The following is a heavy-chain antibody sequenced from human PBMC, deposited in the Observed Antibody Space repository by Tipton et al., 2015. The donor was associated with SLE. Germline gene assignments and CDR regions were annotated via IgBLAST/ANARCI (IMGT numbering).Heavy chain of an antibody. Sequence: SLRLSCAASGFNFRDYWMHWVRQAPGKGLEWVSRINDNGITSSHADSVRGRFTISRDNAKNSLYLQMNSLRAEDTALYYCTIEYSSSDAFDFWGQGTLVTVSS. CDR2: INDNGITS. CDR1: GFNFRDYW. J-gene: IGHJ4*02. D-gene: IGHD6-6*01. V-gene: IGHV3-74*01. CDR3: TIEYSSSDAFDF.